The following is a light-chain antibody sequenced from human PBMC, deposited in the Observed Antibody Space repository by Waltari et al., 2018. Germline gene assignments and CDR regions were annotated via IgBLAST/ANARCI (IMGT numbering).Light chain of an antibody. CDR1: SSDVGSYNL. Sequence: QSALTQPASVSGSPGQSITIPCTGTSSDVGSYNLVSWYQQYPGKAPKLMIYEGSKRPSGVSNRFSGSKSGNTASLTISGLQAEDEADYYCCSYAGSSTFYVFGTGTKVTVL. CDR2: EGS. J-gene: IGLJ1*01. CDR3: CSYAGSSTFYV. V-gene: IGLV2-23*01.